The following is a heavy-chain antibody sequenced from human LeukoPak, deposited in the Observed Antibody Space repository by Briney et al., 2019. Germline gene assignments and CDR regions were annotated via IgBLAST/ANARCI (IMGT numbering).Heavy chain of an antibody. CDR2: FDPEDGET. J-gene: IGHJ6*02. Sequence: ASVKVSCEVSGYTLTELSMHWVRQAPGKGLEWMGGFDPEDGETIYAQKFQGRVTMTEDTSTDTAYMELSSLRSEDTAVYYCATDPLSVVVPAATKFYGMDVWGQGTTVTVSS. V-gene: IGHV1-24*01. CDR1: GYTLTELS. D-gene: IGHD2-2*01. CDR3: ATDPLSVVVPAATKFYGMDV.